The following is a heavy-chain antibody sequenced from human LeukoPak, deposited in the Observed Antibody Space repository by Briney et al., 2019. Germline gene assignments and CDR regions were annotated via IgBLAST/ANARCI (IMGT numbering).Heavy chain of an antibody. CDR3: ARDPRGPAGYDSPARDTFDY. CDR2: IFYDGTIQ. Sequence: GRSLRLSCAASGFTFTHYAMHWVRQTPGKGLEWVAVIFYDGTIQYYSDSVRGRLIVSRDNPKNTLYLQMNSLRAEDTAVYYCARDPRGPAGYDSPARDTFDYWGQGTLVTVSS. J-gene: IGHJ4*02. V-gene: IGHV3-30*03. D-gene: IGHD3-22*01. CDR1: GFTFTHYA.